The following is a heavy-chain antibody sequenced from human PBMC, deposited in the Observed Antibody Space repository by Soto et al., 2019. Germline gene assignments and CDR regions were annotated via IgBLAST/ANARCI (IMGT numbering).Heavy chain of an antibody. V-gene: IGHV4-31*03. Sequence: QVQLQESGPGLVKPSQTLSLTCTVSGGSIISGGYYWSWIRQHPGKGLEWSGYIYYSGSTYYNPSLKSRVTISVETSKNQSSLKLSSVTAADTAVYYCARSSTSANYFDYWGQGTLVTVSS. D-gene: IGHD2-2*01. CDR1: GGSIISGGYY. CDR3: ARSSTSANYFDY. J-gene: IGHJ4*02. CDR2: IYYSGST.